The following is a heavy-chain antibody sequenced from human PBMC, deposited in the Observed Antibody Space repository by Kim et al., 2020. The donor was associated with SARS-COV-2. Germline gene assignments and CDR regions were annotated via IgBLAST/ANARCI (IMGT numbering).Heavy chain of an antibody. J-gene: IGHJ3*02. CDR2: ISSSGSTI. CDR1: GFTFSDYY. V-gene: IGHV3-11*01. CDR3: ARDGGTFTFGGVIAQDAFDI. D-gene: IGHD3-16*02. Sequence: GGSLRLSCAASGFTFSDYYMSWIRQAPGKGLEWVSYISSSGSTIYYADSVKGRFTISRDNAKNSLYLQMNSLRAEDTAVYYCARDGGTFTFGGVIAQDAFDIWGQGTMVTVSS.